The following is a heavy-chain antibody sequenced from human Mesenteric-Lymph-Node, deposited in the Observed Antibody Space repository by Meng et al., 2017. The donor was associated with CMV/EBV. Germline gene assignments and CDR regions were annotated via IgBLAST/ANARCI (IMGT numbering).Heavy chain of an antibody. CDR2: ISSSDDTI. V-gene: IGHV3-48*03. D-gene: IGHD2-15*01. Sequence: GESLKISCAASGFTFSSYEMNWVRQAPGTGLEWVSYISSSDDTIYYADSVKGRFTVSRDNAKNSLYLQMNSLRVEDTALYYCARDQWWASDHWGRGTLVTVSS. J-gene: IGHJ4*01. CDR3: ARDQWWASDH. CDR1: GFTFSSYE.